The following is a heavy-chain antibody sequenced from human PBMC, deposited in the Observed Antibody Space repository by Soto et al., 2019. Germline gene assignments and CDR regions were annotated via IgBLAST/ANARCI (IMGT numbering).Heavy chain of an antibody. CDR2: MNANVDAT. V-gene: IGHV1-8*01. CDR1: GFTFASND. D-gene: IGHD2-15*01. CDR3: AREVVVGGSRWLDP. Sequence: ASVKVSCKASGFTFASNDINWVRQSPGQGLQWMGWMNANVDATDSPQEFKGRGSMTWNASISTAYLELHNLKSDDTAVYYCAREVVVGGSRWLDPWGQGSLVTVSS. J-gene: IGHJ5*02.